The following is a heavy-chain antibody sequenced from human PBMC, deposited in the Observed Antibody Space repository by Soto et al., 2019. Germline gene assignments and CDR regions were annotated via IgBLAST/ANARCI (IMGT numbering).Heavy chain of an antibody. V-gene: IGHV3-23*01. Sequence: SPRLSFAASGFTFSSHAMKWVRQAPGKGLEWVSLIGESGTPTYYADSVKGRFTISRDNSGNTLFLEMYSLRAEDTAVYYCARYIPGVRYYGMDVWGQGTTVTVSS. D-gene: IGHD2-2*01. CDR1: GFTFSSHA. CDR3: ARYIPGVRYYGMDV. CDR2: IGESGTPT. J-gene: IGHJ6*02.